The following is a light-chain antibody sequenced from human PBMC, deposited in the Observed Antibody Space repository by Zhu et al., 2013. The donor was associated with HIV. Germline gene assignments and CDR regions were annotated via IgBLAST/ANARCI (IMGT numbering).Light chain of an antibody. V-gene: IGKV1-5*01. Sequence: DIQMTQSPSTLSASVGDRVTITCRASQSISSWLAWYQQKPGKAPKLLIYDASSLESGVPSRFSGSGSGTEFTLTISSLQPEDFATYYCQQFNSYPTFGPGTKVDIK. J-gene: IGKJ3*01. CDR2: DAS. CDR1: QSISSW. CDR3: QQFNSYPT.